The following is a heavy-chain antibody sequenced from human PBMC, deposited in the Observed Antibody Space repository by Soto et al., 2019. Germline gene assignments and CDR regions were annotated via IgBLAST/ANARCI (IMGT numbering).Heavy chain of an antibody. CDR1: GYSFTSYW. CDR2: IDPSDSYT. CDR3: VGGGVAHPTRLDY. J-gene: IGHJ4*02. V-gene: IGHV5-10-1*01. Sequence: XESLKISFKGAGYSFTSYWISWVRQIPGKGLEWMGRIDPSDSYTNYSPSFQGHVTISADKSISTAYLQWSSLKASDTAMYYCVGGGVAHPTRLDYWGQGTLVTVSS. D-gene: IGHD3-16*01.